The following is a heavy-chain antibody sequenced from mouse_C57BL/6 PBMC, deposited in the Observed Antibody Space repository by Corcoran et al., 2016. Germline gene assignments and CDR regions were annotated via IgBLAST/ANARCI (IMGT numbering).Heavy chain of an antibody. V-gene: IGHV9-3*01. CDR1: GYTFTTYG. Sequence: QIKLVQSGTEQKKPGETVKISCKASGYTFTTYGMSWVKQAPGKGLKWMGWINTYSGVPTYADDFKGRFAFSLETSASTAYLQINNLKNEDTATYFCATYYSNSYAMDYWGQGTSVTVSS. CDR3: ATYYSNSYAMDY. J-gene: IGHJ4*01. CDR2: INTYSGVP. D-gene: IGHD2-5*01.